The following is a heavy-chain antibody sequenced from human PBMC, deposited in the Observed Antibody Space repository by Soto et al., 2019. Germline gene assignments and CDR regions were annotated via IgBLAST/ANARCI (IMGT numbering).Heavy chain of an antibody. V-gene: IGHV3-73*01. CDR3: TSLFGWWSRDAFDI. Sequence: EVQLVESGGGLVQPGGSLKLSCAASGFTFSGSAMHWVRQASGKGLEWVGRIRSKANSYATSYAASVKGRFTISRDDSKNTAYLQMNSLKTEDTAVYYCTSLFGWWSRDAFDIWGQGTMVTVSS. CDR1: GFTFSGSA. D-gene: IGHD2-15*01. J-gene: IGHJ3*02. CDR2: IRSKANSYAT.